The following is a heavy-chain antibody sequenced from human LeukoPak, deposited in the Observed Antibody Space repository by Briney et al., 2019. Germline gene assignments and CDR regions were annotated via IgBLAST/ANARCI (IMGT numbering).Heavy chain of an antibody. CDR1: GYTFTSYY. D-gene: IGHD4-23*01. CDR3: ARDPRTMVVNPVASSAFDI. Sequence: ASVKVSCKASGYTFTSYYMHWVRQAPGQGLEWMGIINPSGGSTSYAQKFQGRVTMTRDTSTSTVYMELSSLRSEDTAVYYCARDPRTMVVNPVASSAFDIWGQGTTLTVSS. J-gene: IGHJ3*02. CDR2: INPSGGST. V-gene: IGHV1-46*01.